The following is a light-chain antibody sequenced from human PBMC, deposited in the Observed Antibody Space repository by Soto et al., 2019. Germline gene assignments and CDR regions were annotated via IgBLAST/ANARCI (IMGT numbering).Light chain of an antibody. CDR2: GAS. Sequence: EVVMTQSPGTLSVSPGERATLSCRASQSVSSSYLAWYQQKPGQAPRLLIYGASSRATGIPDRFSGSGSGTDFTLTISSLQAEDVAVYYCQQYYNTPRTFGQGTKVDIK. J-gene: IGKJ1*01. CDR3: QQYYNTPRT. V-gene: IGKV3-20*01. CDR1: QSVSSSY.